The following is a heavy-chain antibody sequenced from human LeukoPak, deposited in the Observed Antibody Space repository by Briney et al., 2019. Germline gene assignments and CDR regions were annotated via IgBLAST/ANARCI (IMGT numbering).Heavy chain of an antibody. D-gene: IGHD2-15*01. V-gene: IGHV4-39*07. J-gene: IGHJ5*02. CDR3: ARSPVGYCSGGSCYPQNWFDP. CDR1: GGSISSNGYY. CDR2: IYYSGST. Sequence: SETLSLTCTVSGGSISSNGYYWAWFRQPPGKGLEWIGSIYYSGSTNYNPSLKSRVTISVDTSKNQFSLKLSSVTAADTAVYYCARSPVGYCSGGSCYPQNWFDPWGQGTLVTVSS.